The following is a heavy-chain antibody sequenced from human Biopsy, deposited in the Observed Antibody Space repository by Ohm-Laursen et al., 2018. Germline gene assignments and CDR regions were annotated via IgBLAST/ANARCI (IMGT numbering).Heavy chain of an antibody. CDR3: ARGGGYNWNNGWFDP. CDR1: GGTFSSSA. V-gene: IGHV1-69*13. CDR2: IIGIFRTA. D-gene: IGHD1/OR15-1a*01. Sequence: ASVKVSCKASGGTFSSSAITWVRRAPGQGLEWMGGIIGIFRTAHYAQKFQGRVTITADEFMSTAYMELSSLRSEDTAVYYCARGGGYNWNNGWFDPWGQGTLVTVSS. J-gene: IGHJ5*02.